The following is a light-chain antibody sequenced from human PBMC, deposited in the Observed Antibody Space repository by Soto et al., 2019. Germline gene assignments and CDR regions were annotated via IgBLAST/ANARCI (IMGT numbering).Light chain of an antibody. Sequence: EIVLTQAPGTLSLSPGDRATLSCRASQNLINNYLAWYQQRPGLAPRLLIYDSSTRAPGIPDRFSGSGSGTDFTLTISRLEPEDFAVYYCQQYTSSPALTFGGGTRVDIK. CDR1: QNLINNY. CDR3: QQYTSSPALT. J-gene: IGKJ4*01. V-gene: IGKV3-20*01. CDR2: DSS.